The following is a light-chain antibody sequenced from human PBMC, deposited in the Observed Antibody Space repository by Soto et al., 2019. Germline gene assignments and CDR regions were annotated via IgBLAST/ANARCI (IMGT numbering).Light chain of an antibody. Sequence: EIGLKQSPAALSLSPGERATLSCRASQSVSSYLAWYQQKPGQAPRLLIYDASNRATGIPARFSGSGSGTDFTLTISSLEPEDFAVYYCQQRSNWPVTFGHGIRPE. J-gene: IGKJ5*01. V-gene: IGKV3-11*01. CDR3: QQRSNWPVT. CDR2: DAS. CDR1: QSVSSY.